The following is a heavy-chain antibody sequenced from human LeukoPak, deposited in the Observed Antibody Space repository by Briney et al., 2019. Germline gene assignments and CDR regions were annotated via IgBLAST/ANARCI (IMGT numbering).Heavy chain of an antibody. CDR1: GGSISSYY. CDR2: IYYSGSA. D-gene: IGHD2-2*01. J-gene: IGHJ5*02. CDR3: ARLVVVVPAAIGGSRNWFDP. V-gene: IGHV4-59*01. Sequence: SETLSLTCTVSGGSISSYYWSWIRQPPGKGLEWIGYIYYSGSANYNPSLKSRVTISLDTSKNQFSLKLSSVTAADTAVYYCARLVVVVPAAIGGSRNWFDPWGQGTLVTVSS.